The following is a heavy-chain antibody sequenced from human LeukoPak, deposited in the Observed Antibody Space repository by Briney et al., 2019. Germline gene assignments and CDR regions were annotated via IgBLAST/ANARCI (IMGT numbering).Heavy chain of an antibody. CDR3: AREVYSDSAYYGMDV. D-gene: IGHD4-11*01. V-gene: IGHV3-13*04. CDR1: GFTFSAHD. CDR2: ITSGGAT. Sequence: GGSLRLSCAASGFTFSAHDMHWVCQGTGRGLEWVSAITSGGATFYSGSVKGRFTISRENAKNSLYLEMNSLGAGDTAVYYCAREVYSDSAYYGMDVWGQGTTVTVSS. J-gene: IGHJ6*02.